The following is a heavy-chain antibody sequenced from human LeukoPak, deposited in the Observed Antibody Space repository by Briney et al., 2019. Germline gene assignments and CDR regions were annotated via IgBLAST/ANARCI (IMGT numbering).Heavy chain of an antibody. Sequence: PGGSLRLSCAASGFTFSSYSMNWVRQAPGKGLEWVSYISSSSTIYYADSVKGRFTISRDNAKNSLYLQMNSLRDEDTAVYYCARDRIPRETRAEGIDYWSQGTLVTVSS. J-gene: IGHJ4*02. V-gene: IGHV3-48*02. CDR1: GFTFSSYS. CDR3: ARDRIPRETRAEGIDY. CDR2: ISSSSTI. D-gene: IGHD1-1*01.